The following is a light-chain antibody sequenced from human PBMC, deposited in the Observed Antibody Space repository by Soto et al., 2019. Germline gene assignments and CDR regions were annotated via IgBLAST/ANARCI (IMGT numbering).Light chain of an antibody. CDR2: AAS. J-gene: IGKJ4*01. CDR1: QGISSY. Sequence: DIQLTQSPSFLSASVGDRVTITCRASQGISSYLAWYQQKPGKAPKLLIYAASTLQSGVQSRFSGSGSGTEFTLTISSLQPEDFATYYCQQLNSYLLFGGGTKVEIK. CDR3: QQLNSYLL. V-gene: IGKV1-9*01.